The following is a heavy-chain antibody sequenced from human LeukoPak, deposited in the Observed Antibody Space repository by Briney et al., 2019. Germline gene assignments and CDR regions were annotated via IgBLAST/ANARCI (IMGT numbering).Heavy chain of an antibody. CDR3: ARDGYNFAVDY. V-gene: IGHV1-69*05. Sequence: GASVKVSCKASGGTFSSYAISWVRQAPGQGLEWMGRIIPIFGTANYAQKFQGRVTITTDESTSTAYMELSSLRSEDTAVYYCARDGYNFAVDYWGQGTLVTVSS. J-gene: IGHJ4*02. D-gene: IGHD5-24*01. CDR2: IIPIFGTA. CDR1: GGTFSSYA.